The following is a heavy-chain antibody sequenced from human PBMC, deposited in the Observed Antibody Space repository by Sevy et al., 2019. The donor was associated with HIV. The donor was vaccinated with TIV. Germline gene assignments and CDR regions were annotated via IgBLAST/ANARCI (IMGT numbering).Heavy chain of an antibody. D-gene: IGHD6-13*01. CDR3: ARRVAAAGQGNEYFQH. V-gene: IGHV4-39*01. CDR2: ISYGGST. J-gene: IGHJ1*01. CDR1: GGSITDKKYY. Sequence: SETLSLTCTVSGGSITDKKYYWAWIHQPPGKGLEWIGSISYGGSTYYNPSLQSLVTLSVDTCKNRFALSLSSVTAADTAKYYCARRVAAAGQGNEYFQHWGRGTLVTVSS.